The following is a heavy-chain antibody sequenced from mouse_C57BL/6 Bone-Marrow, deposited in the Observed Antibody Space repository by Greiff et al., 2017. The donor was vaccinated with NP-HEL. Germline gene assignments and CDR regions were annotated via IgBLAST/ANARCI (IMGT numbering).Heavy chain of an antibody. CDR1: GFTFSDYY. V-gene: IGHV5-12*01. CDR3: ARHHGNYFAWFAY. J-gene: IGHJ3*01. CDR2: ISNGGGST. Sequence: EVQGVESGGGLVQPGGSLTLSCAASGFTFSDYYMYWVRQTPEKRLEWVAYISNGGGSTYYPDTVKGRFTISRDNAKNTLYLQMSRLKAEDTAMYYCARHHGNYFAWFAYWGQGTLVTVSA. D-gene: IGHD2-1*01.